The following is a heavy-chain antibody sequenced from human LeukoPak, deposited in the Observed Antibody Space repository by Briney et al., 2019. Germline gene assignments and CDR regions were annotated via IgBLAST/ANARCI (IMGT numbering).Heavy chain of an antibody. D-gene: IGHD2-15*01. J-gene: IGHJ4*02. Sequence: GGSLRLSCAASGFTFSHYWMSWVRQAPGKGLEWVANIKQDGSEKYYVDSVKGRFTISRDNAKNSLYLQMNSLRAEDTAVYYCARDQKYSNIDYWGQGTLLTVTS. V-gene: IGHV3-7*01. CDR2: IKQDGSEK. CDR1: GFTFSHYW. CDR3: ARDQKYSNIDY.